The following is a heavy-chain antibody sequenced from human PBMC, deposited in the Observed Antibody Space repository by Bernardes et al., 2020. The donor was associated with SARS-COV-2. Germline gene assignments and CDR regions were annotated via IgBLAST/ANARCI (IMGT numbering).Heavy chain of an antibody. D-gene: IGHD3-22*01. J-gene: IGHJ3*02. CDR2: ISGSGGST. CDR3: AKVSPRRAMIVVVVAGAFDI. Sequence: GGSLILSCAASGFTFSSYAMSWVRQAPGKGLEWVSAISGSGGSTYYADSVKGRFTISRDNSKNTLYLQMNSLRAEDTAVYYCAKVSPRRAMIVVVVAGAFDIWGQGTMVTVSS. CDR1: GFTFSSYA. V-gene: IGHV3-23*01.